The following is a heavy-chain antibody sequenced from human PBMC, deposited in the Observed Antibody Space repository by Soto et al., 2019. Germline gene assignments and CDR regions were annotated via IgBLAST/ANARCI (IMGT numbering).Heavy chain of an antibody. CDR3: ARDELGYYGSVSPHNWFDP. D-gene: IGHD3-10*01. CDR2: IIPIFGTA. V-gene: IGHV1-69*06. Sequence: SVKVSCKASGGTFSSYAISWVRQAPGQGLEWMGGIIPIFGTANYAQKFQGRVTITADKSTSTAYMELSSLRSEDTAVYYCARDELGYYGSVSPHNWFDPWGQGTLVTVS. J-gene: IGHJ5*02. CDR1: GGTFSSYA.